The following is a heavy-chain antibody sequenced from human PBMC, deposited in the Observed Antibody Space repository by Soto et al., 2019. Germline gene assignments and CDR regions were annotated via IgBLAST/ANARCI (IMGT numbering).Heavy chain of an antibody. Sequence: SETLSLTCTVSGGSISSYYWSWIRQPAGKGLERIGRIYTSGSTNYNPSLKSRVTMSVDTSKNQFSLNLSSVTAADTAVYYCSSVGEATEHFDYWCPGTLVTVSS. J-gene: IGHJ4*02. D-gene: IGHD1-26*01. V-gene: IGHV4-4*07. CDR2: IYTSGST. CDR1: GGSISSYY. CDR3: SSVGEATEHFDY.